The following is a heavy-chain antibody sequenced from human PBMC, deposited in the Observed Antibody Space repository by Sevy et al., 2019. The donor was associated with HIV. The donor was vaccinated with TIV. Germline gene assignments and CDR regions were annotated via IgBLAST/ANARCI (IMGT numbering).Heavy chain of an antibody. D-gene: IGHD3-3*01. CDR2: IKQDGSEK. J-gene: IGHJ4*02. CDR1: GFTFSSYW. V-gene: IGHV3-7*01. Sequence: GGSLRLSCAASGFTFSSYWMSWVRQAPGKGLEWVANIKQDGSEKYYVDSVKGRFTISRDNANNSLYLQMNSLRAEDTAVYYCAREYEYDFWSGYGTYFDYWGQGTLVTVSS. CDR3: AREYEYDFWSGYGTYFDY.